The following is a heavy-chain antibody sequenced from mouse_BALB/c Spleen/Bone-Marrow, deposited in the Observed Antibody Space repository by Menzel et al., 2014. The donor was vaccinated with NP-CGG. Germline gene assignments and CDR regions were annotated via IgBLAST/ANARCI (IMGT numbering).Heavy chain of an antibody. D-gene: IGHD1-1*01. J-gene: IGHJ4*01. Sequence: LQESGSELVRPGTSVKLFCKASGYTFTSYWMHWVKQRPGQGLEWIGNIYPFSGSSNYDEMFKSKATLTVDTSSSTAYMQLSSLTSEDSAVYYCTRAPITTVVAETMDCWGQGTSVTVSS. CDR1: GYTFTSYW. V-gene: IGHV1S22*01. CDR2: IYPFSGSS. CDR3: TRAPITTVVAETMDC.